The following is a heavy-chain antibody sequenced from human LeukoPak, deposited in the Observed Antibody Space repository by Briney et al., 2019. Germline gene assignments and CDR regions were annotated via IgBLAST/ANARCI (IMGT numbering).Heavy chain of an antibody. Sequence: ASVKVSCKASGYTFTSYGISWVRQAPGQGLEWMGWISAYNGNTNYAQKLQGRVTMTTDTSTSTAYMELRSLRSDDTAVYYCARGVPSNILTGLPYDYWGQGTLVTVSS. CDR2: ISAYNGNT. CDR1: GYTFTSYG. J-gene: IGHJ4*02. D-gene: IGHD3-9*01. V-gene: IGHV1-18*01. CDR3: ARGVPSNILTGLPYDY.